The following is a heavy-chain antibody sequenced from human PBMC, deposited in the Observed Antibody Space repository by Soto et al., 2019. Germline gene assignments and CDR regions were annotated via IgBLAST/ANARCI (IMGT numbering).Heavy chain of an antibody. Sequence: PGGSLRLSCAVSGFTFSSYSMNWVRQAPGKGLEWVSYISSSSSTIYYADSVKGRFTISRDNAKNSLYLQMNSLRDEDTAVYYCARDYYGSSGYLRLIDYWGQGTLVTVSS. CDR1: GFTFSSYS. CDR3: ARDYYGSSGYLRLIDY. D-gene: IGHD3-22*01. CDR2: ISSSSSTI. J-gene: IGHJ4*02. V-gene: IGHV3-48*02.